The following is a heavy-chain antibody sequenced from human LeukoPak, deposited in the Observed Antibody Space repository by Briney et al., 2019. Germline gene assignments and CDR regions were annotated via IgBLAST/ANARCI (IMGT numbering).Heavy chain of an antibody. D-gene: IGHD3-10*01. CDR3: ATAVYLPMVRGVRAFDI. Sequence: ASAKVSCKVSGYTLTELSMHWVRQAPGKGLEWMGGFDPEDGETIYAQKFQGRVTMTEDTSTDTAYMELSSLRSEDTAVYYCATAVYLPMVRGVRAFDIWGQGTMVTVSS. V-gene: IGHV1-24*01. CDR2: FDPEDGET. J-gene: IGHJ3*02. CDR1: GYTLTELS.